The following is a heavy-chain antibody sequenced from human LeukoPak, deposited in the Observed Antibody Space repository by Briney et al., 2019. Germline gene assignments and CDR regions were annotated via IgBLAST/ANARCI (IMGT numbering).Heavy chain of an antibody. V-gene: IGHV5-51*01. CDR1: GYSFTNYW. D-gene: IGHD6-6*01. Sequence: PGESLKISCKSSGYSFTNYWIGWVRQMPGKGLEWMGIIYPGDSDIRSSPSFQGQVTISADKSISTAYLQWSSLRASDTAMYYCARQGSSSSGIDYWGQGTLVTVSS. J-gene: IGHJ4*02. CDR2: IYPGDSDI. CDR3: ARQGSSSSGIDY.